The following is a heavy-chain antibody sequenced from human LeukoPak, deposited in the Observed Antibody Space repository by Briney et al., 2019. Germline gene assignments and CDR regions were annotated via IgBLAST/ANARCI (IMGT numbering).Heavy chain of an antibody. D-gene: IGHD6-19*01. CDR2: IHHSGTT. CDR1: GGSFGVYY. V-gene: IGHV4-34*01. Sequence: PPESRSLTCAVDGGSFGVYYWSWIRQPPGEVLEWIAEIHHSGTTHYNPSLQSRVSMSLDTSTNTFFLKLSSLTTADTAVYFCARAPGQWYYMPVWGKGTTVTVSS. J-gene: IGHJ6*03. CDR3: ARAPGQWYYMPV.